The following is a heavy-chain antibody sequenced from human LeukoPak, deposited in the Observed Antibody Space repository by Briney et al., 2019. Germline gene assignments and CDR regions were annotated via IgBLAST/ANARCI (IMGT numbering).Heavy chain of an antibody. V-gene: IGHV1-46*01. Sequence: ASVKVSCKASGYTFTSYYMHWVRQAPGQGLEWMEIINPSGGSTSYAQKFQGRVTMTRDTSTSTVYMELSSLSSEDTAVYYCAKGELRFKEFDYWGQGTLVTVSS. CDR2: INPSGGST. D-gene: IGHD3-3*01. CDR3: AKGELRFKEFDY. J-gene: IGHJ4*02. CDR1: GYTFTSYY.